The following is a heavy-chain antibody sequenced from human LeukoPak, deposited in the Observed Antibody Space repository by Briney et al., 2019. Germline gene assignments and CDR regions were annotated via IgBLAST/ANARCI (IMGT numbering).Heavy chain of an antibody. Sequence: SETLSLTCTVSGGSISSYYWSWIRQPAGKGLEWIGRIHSSGSTNYNPSLKSRVTISVDTSKNQFSLNLSSVTAADTAVYYCAKARTVGYFDYWGQGALVTVSS. CDR1: GGSISSYY. V-gene: IGHV4-4*07. D-gene: IGHD1-14*01. CDR3: AKARTVGYFDY. CDR2: IHSSGST. J-gene: IGHJ4*02.